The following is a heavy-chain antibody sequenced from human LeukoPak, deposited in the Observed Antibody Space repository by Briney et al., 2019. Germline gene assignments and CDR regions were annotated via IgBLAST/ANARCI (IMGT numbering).Heavy chain of an antibody. D-gene: IGHD3-10*01. CDR3: AREMGDREFYFDY. CDR2: IIPIVDVT. J-gene: IGHJ4*02. V-gene: IGHV1-69*04. Sequence: SVKVSCKASGGTFSNFAFSWVRQAPGQGLQWVGRIIPIVDVTSYAQNFRGRVTITADESATTAYMELSSLRSEDTAVYYCAREMGDREFYFDYWGQGTLVTVSS. CDR1: GGTFSNFA.